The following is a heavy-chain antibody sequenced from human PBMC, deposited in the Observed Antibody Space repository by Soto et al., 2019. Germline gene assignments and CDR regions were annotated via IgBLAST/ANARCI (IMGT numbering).Heavy chain of an antibody. CDR1: GGKSVGGGGC. CDR2: IYYRGST. Sequence: VAGGKSVGGGGCRSWIRQNPGKGMEWIGYIYYRGSTYYNPSLKSRVTISVDTSKNQFSLKLSSVTAADTAVYYCAIWFPTNLDVGTARAAFDFRVQRTLVTVTS. CDR3: AIWFPTNLDVGTARAAFDF. J-gene: IGHJ4*02. D-gene: IGHD5-18*01. V-gene: IGHV4-31*02.